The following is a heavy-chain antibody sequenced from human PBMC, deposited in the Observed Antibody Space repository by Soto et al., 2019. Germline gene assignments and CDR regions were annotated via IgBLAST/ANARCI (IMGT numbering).Heavy chain of an antibody. D-gene: IGHD5-12*01. CDR2: IIPIFGTV. CDR3: ARGNNRWLQLRYCDL. J-gene: IGHJ2*01. CDR1: GGTFSNYP. V-gene: IGHV1-69*12. Sequence: QVQLVQSGAEVKKPGSSVKVSCKASGGTFSNYPISWVRQAPGQGLEWMGGIIPIFGTVNYAQKFQGRVTITGDESTSTAYMELSSLRSEDTAVYYCARGNNRWLQLRYCDLWGRGTLVTVSS.